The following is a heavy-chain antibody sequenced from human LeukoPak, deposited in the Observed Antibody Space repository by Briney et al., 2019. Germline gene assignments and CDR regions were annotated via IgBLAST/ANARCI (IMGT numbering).Heavy chain of an antibody. Sequence: GRSLRLSCAASGFSFSNYAMHWGRQAPGKGLEWVTFTSSDGSDKYYADSVKGRFTISRDNSKNTLYLQMNSLRAEDTAVYYCARTPRWLQYNYCDYWGQGALVTVSS. CDR3: ARTPRWLQYNYCDY. CDR2: TSSDGSDK. CDR1: GFSFSNYA. V-gene: IGHV3-30*01. D-gene: IGHD5-24*01. J-gene: IGHJ4*02.